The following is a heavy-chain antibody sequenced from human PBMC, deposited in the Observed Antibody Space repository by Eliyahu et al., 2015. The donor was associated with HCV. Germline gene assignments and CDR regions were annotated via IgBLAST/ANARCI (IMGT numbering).Heavy chain of an antibody. CDR1: GFTFSSYS. D-gene: IGHD3-10*01. V-gene: IGHV3-48*01. Sequence: EVQLVESGGGLVQPGGSLRLSCAASGFTFSSYSMNWVRQAPGKGLEWVSYISSSSSTIYYADSVKGRFTISRDNAKNSLYLQMNSLRAEDTAVYYCAAPGEVLLWFGERGDYYYGMDVWGQGTTVTVSS. CDR2: ISSSSSTI. J-gene: IGHJ6*02. CDR3: AAPGEVLLWFGERGDYYYGMDV.